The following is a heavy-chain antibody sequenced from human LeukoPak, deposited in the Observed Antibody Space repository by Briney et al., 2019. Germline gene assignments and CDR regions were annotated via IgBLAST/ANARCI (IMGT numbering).Heavy chain of an antibody. Sequence: PGGSLRLSCAASGFTFSSYWMSWVRQVPGKGLEWVANIKHDGRDIYYLDSVKGRFTISRDNAKNSLYLQMNSLRAEDTAVYYCARDRGSSGWPHYFDYWGQGTLVTVSS. J-gene: IGHJ4*02. CDR3: ARDRGSSGWPHYFDY. CDR1: GFTFSSYW. D-gene: IGHD6-19*01. V-gene: IGHV3-7*01. CDR2: IKHDGRDI.